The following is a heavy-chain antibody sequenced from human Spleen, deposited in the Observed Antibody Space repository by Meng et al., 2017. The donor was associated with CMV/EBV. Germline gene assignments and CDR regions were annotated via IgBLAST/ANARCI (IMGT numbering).Heavy chain of an antibody. CDR1: GGSISSSSYY. CDR3: VGLYSGYAYFDY. V-gene: IGHV4-39*07. Sequence: SETLSLTCTVSGGSISSSSYYWGWIRQPPGKGLEWVGRIYYNGDTDYNPSLKSRVTISVDTSKNQFSLKLSSVTAADTAVFYCVGLYSGYAYFDYWGQGTLVTVSS. CDR2: IYYNGDT. J-gene: IGHJ4*02. D-gene: IGHD5-12*01.